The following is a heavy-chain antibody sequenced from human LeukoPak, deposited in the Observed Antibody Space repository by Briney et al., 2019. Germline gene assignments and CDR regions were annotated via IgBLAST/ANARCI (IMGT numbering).Heavy chain of an antibody. D-gene: IGHD2-2*01. Sequence: ASVKVSCKASGYTFTSYYMHWVRQAPGQGLEWMGIINPSGGSTSYAQKFQGRVTMTRDTSTNTVYMELSSLRSEDTAVYYCARDIVVVPAAWYYFDYWGQGTLVTVSS. J-gene: IGHJ4*02. CDR2: INPSGGST. CDR1: GYTFTSYY. CDR3: ARDIVVVPAAWYYFDY. V-gene: IGHV1-46*01.